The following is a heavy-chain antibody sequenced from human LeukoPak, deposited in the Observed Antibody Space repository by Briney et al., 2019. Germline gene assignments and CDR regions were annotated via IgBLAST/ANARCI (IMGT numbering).Heavy chain of an antibody. CDR2: IYSSGST. V-gene: IGHV3-53*05. CDR3: GRVASGGKSNDN. J-gene: IGHJ4*02. D-gene: IGHD2-15*01. Sequence: PGGSLRLSCPASRVTVSSDYMNWLRQAPGKGLEWVSLIYSSGSTYYADPVKRRFTISRDNSKNTPYLQMNSLTSEDTAVYYCGRVASGGKSNDNWGQGTLVTVSS. CDR1: RVTVSSDY.